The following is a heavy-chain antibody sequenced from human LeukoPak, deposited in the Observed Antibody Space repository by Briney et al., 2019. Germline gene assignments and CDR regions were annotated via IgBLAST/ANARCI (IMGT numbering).Heavy chain of an antibody. J-gene: IGHJ4*02. CDR1: GFTLSSYA. CDR2: ISGSGGST. D-gene: IGHD4-17*01. CDR3: AKGLSDGDFVY. V-gene: IGHV3-23*01. Sequence: GGSLRLSCAASGFTLSSYAMSWVRQAPGKGLEWVSAISGSGGSTYYADSVKGRFTISRDNSKNTLYLQMNSLRAEDTAVYYCAKGLSDGDFVYWGQGTLVTVSS.